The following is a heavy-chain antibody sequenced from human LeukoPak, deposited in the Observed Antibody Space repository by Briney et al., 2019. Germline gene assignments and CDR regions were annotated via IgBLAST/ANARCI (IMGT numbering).Heavy chain of an antibody. D-gene: IGHD3-9*01. J-gene: IGHJ4*02. V-gene: IGHV4-59*01. CDR3: ARDFLGFDWLLFDY. CDR2: IYYSGST. Sequence: SETLSLTCTVSGGSISSYYWSWIRQPPGKGLEWIGYIYYSGSTNYNPSLKSRVTISVDTSKNQFSLKLSSVTAADTAVYYCARDFLGFDWLLFDYWGQGTLVTVSS. CDR1: GGSISSYY.